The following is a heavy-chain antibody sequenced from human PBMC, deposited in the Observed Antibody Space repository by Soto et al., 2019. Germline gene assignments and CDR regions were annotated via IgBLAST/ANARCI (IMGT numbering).Heavy chain of an antibody. CDR3: ARANGYYDTSGYYYPFDY. CDR2: IYYSRST. V-gene: IGHV4-59*01. CDR1: GGSISSNY. D-gene: IGHD3-22*01. J-gene: IGHJ4*02. Sequence: ASETLSLTCTVSGGSISSNYWSWIRQSTGKGLEWIGFIYYSRSTKYNPSLKSRVTMSVDTSKNQFSLKLNSVTAADTAVYYCARANGYYDTSGYYYPFDYWGQGTPVTVSS.